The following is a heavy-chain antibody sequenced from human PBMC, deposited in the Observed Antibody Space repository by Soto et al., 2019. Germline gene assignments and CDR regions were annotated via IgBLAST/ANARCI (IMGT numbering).Heavy chain of an antibody. J-gene: IGHJ4*02. CDR1: GFSPTTAGLA. V-gene: IGHV2-5*01. CDR3: AHLRYEGSGYYFPDY. Sequence: GPTLVNPTHTLTLTCTFSGFSPTTAGLAVGWIRQPPGNALEWLTLIYWNDDKRYRPSLRSRLTITKDTSKNLVVLTMTNMDPVDTATYYCAHLRYEGSGYYFPDYWGQGTLVTVSS. CDR2: IYWNDDK. D-gene: IGHD3-22*01.